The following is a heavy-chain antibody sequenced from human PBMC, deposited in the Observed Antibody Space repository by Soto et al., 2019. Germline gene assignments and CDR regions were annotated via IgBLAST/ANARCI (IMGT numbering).Heavy chain of an antibody. CDR1: GITFITYS. V-gene: IGHV3-21*01. Sequence: PGGSLRLSCAASGITFITYSMNWVRQAPGKGLEWVSSISITSSYIYYADSLKGRFTVSRDNAKNTLYLQMNSLRAEDTAVYYCAAGIADYYDSSGYYAYWGQGILVTVSS. D-gene: IGHD3-22*01. J-gene: IGHJ4*02. CDR2: ISITSSYI. CDR3: AAGIADYYDSSGYYAY.